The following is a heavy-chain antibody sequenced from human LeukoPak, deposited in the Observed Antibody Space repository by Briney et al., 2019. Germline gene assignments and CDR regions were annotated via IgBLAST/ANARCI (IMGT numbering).Heavy chain of an antibody. D-gene: IGHD4/OR15-4a*01. CDR1: GFTVSSNY. V-gene: IGHV3-53*01. Sequence: GGSLRLSCAASGFTVSSNYMSWVRQAPGEGLEWVSGISDNGGGRYYADSVKGRFTISRDNSKNMLYLQMNSLRAEDTAVYYCAKESGALGAPLYDYWGRGILVTASS. CDR3: AKESGALGAPLYDY. J-gene: IGHJ4*02. CDR2: ISDNGGGR.